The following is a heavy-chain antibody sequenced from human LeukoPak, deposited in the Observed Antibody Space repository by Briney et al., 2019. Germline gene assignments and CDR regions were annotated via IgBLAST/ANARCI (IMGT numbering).Heavy chain of an antibody. Sequence: PSETLSLTCTVSGGSISSSSYHWGWIRQPPGKGLEWIGSIYYSGSTYYNPSLKSRVTISVDTSKNQFSLKLSSVTAADTAVYYCAGRSGGENYWGQGTLVTVSS. V-gene: IGHV4-39*07. J-gene: IGHJ4*02. CDR2: IYYSGST. D-gene: IGHD3-3*01. CDR3: AGRSGGENY. CDR1: GGSISSSSYH.